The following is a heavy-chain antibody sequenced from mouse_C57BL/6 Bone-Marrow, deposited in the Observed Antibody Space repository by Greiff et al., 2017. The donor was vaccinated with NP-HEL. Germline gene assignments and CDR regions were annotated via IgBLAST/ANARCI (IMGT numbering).Heavy chain of an antibody. V-gene: IGHV1-4*01. D-gene: IGHD2-12*01. CDR1: GYTFTSYT. J-gene: IGHJ1*03. CDR3: ARAYYSYWYFDV. Sequence: VQGVESGAELARPGASVKMSCKASGYTFTSYTMHWVKQRPGQGLEWIGYINPSSGYTKYNQKFKDKATLTADKSSSTAYMQLSSLTSEDSAVYYCARAYYSYWYFDVWGTGTTVTVSS. CDR2: INPSSGYT.